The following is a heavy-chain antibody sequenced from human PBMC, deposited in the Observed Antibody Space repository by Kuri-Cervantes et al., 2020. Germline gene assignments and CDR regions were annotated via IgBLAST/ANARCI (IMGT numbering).Heavy chain of an antibody. Sequence: SETLSLTCTVSGGSISSYYWSWIRQPPGKGLEWIGSIYHSGSTYYNPSLKSRVTISVDTSKNQFSLKLSSVTAADTAVYYCASETGVNWFDPWGQGTLVTVSS. CDR1: GGSISSYY. V-gene: IGHV4-39*07. CDR3: ASETGVNWFDP. CDR2: IYHSGST. J-gene: IGHJ5*02.